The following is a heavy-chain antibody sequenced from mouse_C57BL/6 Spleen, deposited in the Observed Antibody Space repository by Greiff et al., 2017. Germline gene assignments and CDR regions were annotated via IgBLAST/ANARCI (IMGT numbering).Heavy chain of an antibody. CDR2: INSDGGST. CDR1: EYEFPSHD. CDR3: ARHPSYGGTTWYFDV. D-gene: IGHD1-1*02. V-gene: IGHV5-2*01. J-gene: IGHJ1*03. Sequence: EVKLMESGGGLVQPGESLKLSCESNEYEFPSHDMSWVRKTPEKRLELVADINSDGGSTYYPDTMERRFIISRDNTKMTLYLQMSSLRSEDTALYDCARHPSYGGTTWYFDVWGTGTTVTVSS.